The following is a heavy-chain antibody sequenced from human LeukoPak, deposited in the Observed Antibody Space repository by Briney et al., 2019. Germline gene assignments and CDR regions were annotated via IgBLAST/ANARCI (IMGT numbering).Heavy chain of an antibody. CDR2: ISYDGSNK. CDR3: AKPKWDGYNYPYFDY. V-gene: IGHV3-30*18. Sequence: GGSLRLSCAASGFTFNSYGMHWVRQAPGKGLEWVAVISYDGSNKYYADSVKGRFTISRDNSKNTLYLQMNSLRAEDTAVYYCAKPKWDGYNYPYFDYWGQGTLVTVSS. J-gene: IGHJ4*02. D-gene: IGHD5-24*01. CDR1: GFTFNSYG.